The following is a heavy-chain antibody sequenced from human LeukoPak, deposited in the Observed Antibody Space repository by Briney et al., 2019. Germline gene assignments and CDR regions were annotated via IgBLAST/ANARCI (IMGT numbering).Heavy chain of an antibody. D-gene: IGHD2-15*01. V-gene: IGHV1-2*02. Sequence: ASVRVSCKASGYTFIGYYIHWVRQAPGQGLEWMAWIDPNRGDTNYAHKFQGRVTMTTDTSISTAYMELSSLRSDDTAVYYRARDPSSVVLHLFDHWGEGTLVTVSS. CDR1: GYTFIGYY. CDR2: IDPNRGDT. CDR3: ARDPSSVVLHLFDH. J-gene: IGHJ4*02.